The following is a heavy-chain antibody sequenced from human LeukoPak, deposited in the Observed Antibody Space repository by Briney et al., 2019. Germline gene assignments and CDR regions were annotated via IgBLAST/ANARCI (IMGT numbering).Heavy chain of an antibody. Sequence: GGSLRLSCAASGFTFSSYVMSWVRQAPGKGLEWVSVISGSGGSTYYADSVKGRFTISRDNSKNTLYLQMNSLRAEDTAVYYCARGSDILTGYYFDYWGQGTLVTVSS. CDR2: ISGSGGST. V-gene: IGHV3-23*01. J-gene: IGHJ4*02. CDR1: GFTFSSYV. D-gene: IGHD3-9*01. CDR3: ARGSDILTGYYFDY.